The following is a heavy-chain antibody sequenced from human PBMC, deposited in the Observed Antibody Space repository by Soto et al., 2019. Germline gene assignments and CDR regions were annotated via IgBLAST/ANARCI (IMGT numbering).Heavy chain of an antibody. CDR1: GYTFTSYD. CDR2: MNPNSGNT. D-gene: IGHD5-18*01. Sequence: QVQLVQSGAEVKKPGASVKVSCKASGYTFTSYDINWVRQATGQGLEWMGWMNPNSGNTGYAQKFQGRGTMTRNTSISTAYMELSSLRSEDTAVYYCARGTTLVGQLFFRYWGQGTLVTVSS. V-gene: IGHV1-8*01. J-gene: IGHJ4*02. CDR3: ARGTTLVGQLFFRY.